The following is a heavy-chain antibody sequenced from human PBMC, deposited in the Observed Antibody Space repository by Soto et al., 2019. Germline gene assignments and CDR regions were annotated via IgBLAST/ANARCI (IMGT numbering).Heavy chain of an antibody. CDR3: ARQRKRTSYYENSGYLDY. J-gene: IGHJ4*02. V-gene: IGHV4-39*01. Sequence: PSETLSLTCTVSGGSINKSNYYWAWIRQPPGKGLEWIGSIYHSGSTYYNPSLNSRVTISVDTSKNQFSLRLSSVTAADTAVYYCARQRKRTSYYENSGYLDYWGQGTLVTVSS. D-gene: IGHD3-22*01. CDR1: GGSINKSNYY. CDR2: IYHSGST.